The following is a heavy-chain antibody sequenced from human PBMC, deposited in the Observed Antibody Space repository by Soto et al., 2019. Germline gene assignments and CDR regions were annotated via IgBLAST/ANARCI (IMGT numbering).Heavy chain of an antibody. Sequence: PGGSLRLSCAASGFTFSSYGMHWVRQAPGKGLEWVAVIWYDGSNKYYADSVKGRFTISRDNSKNTLYLQMNSLRAEDTAVYYCARDSVATITGYYYYGMDVWGQGTTVTVSS. D-gene: IGHD5-12*01. CDR3: ARDSVATITGYYYYGMDV. CDR2: IWYDGSNK. V-gene: IGHV3-33*01. J-gene: IGHJ6*02. CDR1: GFTFSSYG.